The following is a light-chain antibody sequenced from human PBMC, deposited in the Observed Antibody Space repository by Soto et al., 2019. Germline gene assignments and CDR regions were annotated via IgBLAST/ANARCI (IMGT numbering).Light chain of an antibody. Sequence: DIEMTQSPSSLSASVGDRVTITCRASQGIRNYLGWYQQKPGKTPKRLIYAASSLESGVPSRFSGSGSGTELTLTISSLQPEDFATYYCLQHDTYPQTFGQGTKVEVK. CDR1: QGIRNY. J-gene: IGKJ1*01. CDR3: LQHDTYPQT. V-gene: IGKV1-17*01. CDR2: AAS.